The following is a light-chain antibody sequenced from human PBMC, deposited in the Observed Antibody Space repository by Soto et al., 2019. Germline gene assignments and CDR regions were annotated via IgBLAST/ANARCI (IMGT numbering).Light chain of an antibody. CDR1: QSVLYSSSNKNY. J-gene: IGKJ2*01. Sequence: DIVMTQSPDSLAVSLGERATINCKSSQSVLYSSSNKNYLAWYQQKPGQHPNLLIYWASTRESGVPDRFSGRWSGTDLTLTISSLQAEDVAVYYCQQYYTTPLSFGQGTKLEIK. CDR3: QQYYTTPLS. V-gene: IGKV4-1*01. CDR2: WAS.